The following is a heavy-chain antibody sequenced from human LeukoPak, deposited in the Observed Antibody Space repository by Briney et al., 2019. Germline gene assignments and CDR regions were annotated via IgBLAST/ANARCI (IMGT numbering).Heavy chain of an antibody. CDR1: RGTFSSYA. D-gene: IGHD2-15*01. CDR2: IIPIFGTA. V-gene: IGHV1-69*06. Sequence: SVKVSCKASRGTFSSYAISWVRQAPGQGLEWMGGIIPIFGTANYAQKFQGRVTITADKSTSTAYMELSSLRSEDTAVYYCARGDGGSPVFDYWGQGTLVTVPS. CDR3: ARGDGGSPVFDY. J-gene: IGHJ4*02.